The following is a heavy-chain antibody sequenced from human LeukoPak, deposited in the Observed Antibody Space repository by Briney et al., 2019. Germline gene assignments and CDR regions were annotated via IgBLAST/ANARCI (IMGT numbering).Heavy chain of an antibody. CDR1: VGSISNYY. D-gene: IGHD1-1*01. J-gene: IGHJ5*02. Sequence: SETLSLTCTDSVGSISNYYWRWIRQPPGKELKWIGYIYYRGSTNYNPSLKSRFTISVDTSMNQFSLKLNSVTAADTAVYYCARDPRGGTSRDNWFDPWGQGTLVTVSS. V-gene: IGHV4-59*01. CDR3: ARDPRGGTSRDNWFDP. CDR2: IYYRGST.